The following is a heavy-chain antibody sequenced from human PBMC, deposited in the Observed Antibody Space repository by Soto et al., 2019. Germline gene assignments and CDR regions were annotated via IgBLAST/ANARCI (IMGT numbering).Heavy chain of an antibody. CDR2: MNPNSGNT. CDR3: ASLTRYCSSTSCYTRKPYYYYGMDV. D-gene: IGHD2-2*02. Sequence: ASVKVSCKASGYTFTSYDMNWVRQATGQGLEWMGWMNPNSGNTGYAQKFQGRVTMTRNTSISTAYMELSSLRSEDTAVYYCASLTRYCSSTSCYTRKPYYYYGMDVWGQGTTVTVSS. V-gene: IGHV1-8*01. J-gene: IGHJ6*02. CDR1: GYTFTSYD.